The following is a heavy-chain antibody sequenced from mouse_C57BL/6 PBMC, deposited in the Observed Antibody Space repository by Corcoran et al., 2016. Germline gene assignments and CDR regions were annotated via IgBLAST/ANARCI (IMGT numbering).Heavy chain of an antibody. D-gene: IGHD1-1*01. CDR1: GYTFTDYN. CDR2: INPNNGGT. J-gene: IGHJ4*01. CDR3: ARYYYGSSDYAMDY. V-gene: IGHV1-18*01. Sequence: EVQLQQSGPELVKPGASVKIPCKASGYTFTDYNMDWVKQSHGKSLEWIGDINPNNGGTIYNQKFKGKATLTVDKSSSTAYMELRSLTSEDTAVYYCARYYYGSSDYAMDYWGQGTSVTVSS.